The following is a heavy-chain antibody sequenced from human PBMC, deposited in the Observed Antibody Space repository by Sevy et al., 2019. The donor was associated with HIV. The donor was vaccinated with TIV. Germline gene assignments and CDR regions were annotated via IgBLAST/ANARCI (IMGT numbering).Heavy chain of an antibody. CDR3: ARESYYYDSSGNEDAFDI. V-gene: IGHV1-69*13. Sequence: ASVKVSCKASGGTFSSYAISWVRQAPGQGLEWMGGIIPIFGTANYAQKFQGRVTITADESTSTAYMELSSLRSEDTAVYYCARESYYYDSSGNEDAFDIWGQGTMVTVSS. CDR1: GGTFSSYA. CDR2: IIPIFGTA. D-gene: IGHD3-22*01. J-gene: IGHJ3*02.